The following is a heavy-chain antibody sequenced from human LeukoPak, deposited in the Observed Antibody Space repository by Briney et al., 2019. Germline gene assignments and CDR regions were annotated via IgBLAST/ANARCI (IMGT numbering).Heavy chain of an antibody. J-gene: IGHJ4*02. V-gene: IGHV4-59*11. CDR3: AREGIDSSGYYYNY. CDR1: GGSISSHY. D-gene: IGHD3-22*01. Sequence: SETLSLTCTVSGGSISSHYWSWIRQPPGKGLEWIGYIYYSGNTNYNPSLKSRVTISVDTSKNQFSLKLSSVTAADTAVYYCAREGIDSSGYYYNYWGQGTLVTVSS. CDR2: IYYSGNT.